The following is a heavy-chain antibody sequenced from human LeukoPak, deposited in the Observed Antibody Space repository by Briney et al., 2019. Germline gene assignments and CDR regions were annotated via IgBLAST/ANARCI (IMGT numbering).Heavy chain of an antibody. Sequence: ASVKVSCKXSGYTFTGYYMHWVRQAPGQGLEWMGRINPNSGGTNYAQKFQGRVTMTRDTSISTAYMELSRLRSDDTAVYYCARVVDIVVMVAAHGWVNWFDPWGQGTLVTVSS. CDR3: ARVVDIVVMVAAHGWVNWFDP. J-gene: IGHJ5*02. CDR2: INPNSGGT. CDR1: GYTFTGYY. D-gene: IGHD2-15*01. V-gene: IGHV1-2*06.